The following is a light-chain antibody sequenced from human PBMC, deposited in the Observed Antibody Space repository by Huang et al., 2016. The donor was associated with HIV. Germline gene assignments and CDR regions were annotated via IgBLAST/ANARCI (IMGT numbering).Light chain of an antibody. CDR3: QQSYNSWT. CDR2: GSS. CDR1: QSIGNY. V-gene: IGKV1-39*01. J-gene: IGKJ1*01. Sequence: DIQMTQSPSSLSAYVGDRVTVTYRASQSIGNYVNWYQQKPGKAPKLLIYGSSSLQSGVPSRFSGSGSGTVFNLSITSLQPEDFATYYCQQSYNSWTFGQGTKVDIK.